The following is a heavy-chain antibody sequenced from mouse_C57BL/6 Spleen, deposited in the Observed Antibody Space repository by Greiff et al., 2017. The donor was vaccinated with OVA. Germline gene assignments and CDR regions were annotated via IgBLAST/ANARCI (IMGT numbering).Heavy chain of an antibody. CDR3: TRDSITTVVATDYAMDY. Sequence: EVQLQQSGTVLARPGASVKMSCKTSGYTFTSYWMHWVKQRPGQGLEWIGAIYPGNSDTSYNQKFKGKAKLTAVTSASTAYMELSSLTNEDSAVYYCTRDSITTVVATDYAMDYWGQGTSVTVSS. CDR2: IYPGNSDT. V-gene: IGHV1-5*01. J-gene: IGHJ4*01. D-gene: IGHD1-1*01. CDR1: GYTFTSYW.